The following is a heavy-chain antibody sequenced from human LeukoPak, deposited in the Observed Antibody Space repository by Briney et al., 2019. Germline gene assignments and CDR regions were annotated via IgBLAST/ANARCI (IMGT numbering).Heavy chain of an antibody. CDR1: GFTFSSYA. Sequence: GGYLRLSCAASGFTFSSYAMHWVRQAPGKGLEWVAVISYDGSNKYYADSVKGRFTISRDNSKNTLYLQMNILRAEDTAVYYCAREEGDSSFDYWGQGTLVTVSS. D-gene: IGHD3-16*01. J-gene: IGHJ4*02. CDR2: ISYDGSNK. CDR3: AREEGDSSFDY. V-gene: IGHV3-30-3*01.